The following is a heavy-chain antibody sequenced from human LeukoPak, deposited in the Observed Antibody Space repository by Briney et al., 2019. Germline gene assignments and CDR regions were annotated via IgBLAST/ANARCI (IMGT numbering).Heavy chain of an antibody. J-gene: IGHJ5*02. Sequence: SETLSLTCTVSGGSISSYYWGWIRQPPGKGLEWIGSIYYSGNTYYNPSLKSRLTISVDTSKNHFSLRLSSVTAADTAVYYCAREGHSGYAYNWFDPWGQGSLVTVSS. V-gene: IGHV4-39*07. CDR2: IYYSGNT. D-gene: IGHD5-12*01. CDR3: AREGHSGYAYNWFDP. CDR1: GGSISSYY.